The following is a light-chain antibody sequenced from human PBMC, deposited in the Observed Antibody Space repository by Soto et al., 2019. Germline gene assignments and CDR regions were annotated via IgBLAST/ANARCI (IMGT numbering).Light chain of an antibody. J-gene: IGKJ5*01. Sequence: DIQMTQSPSSVSASVVDRVTITCRASQAIDSWLAWYQQKPGEAPKLLIFTGSLLHSGVPPRFSGSGSGTDFTLTISSLQPDDLATYYCQHYDGYPQTFGQGTRLEIK. V-gene: IGKV1D-16*01. CDR2: TGS. CDR3: QHYDGYPQT. CDR1: QAIDSW.